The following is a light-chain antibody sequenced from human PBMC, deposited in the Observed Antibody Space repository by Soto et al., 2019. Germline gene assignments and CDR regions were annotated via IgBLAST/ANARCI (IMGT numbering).Light chain of an antibody. J-gene: IGLJ3*02. CDR1: SNDIGGHNH. Sequence: QSALTQPASVSGSPGQSITISCTGTSNDIGGHNHVSWYQQHPGNSPKLIIYEVTERPSGVSNRFSASKSGTTASLTIYGLQAEDEADYYCCSYAGIITWVCGGGTKLTVL. CDR3: CSYAGIITWV. CDR2: EVT. V-gene: IGLV2-23*02.